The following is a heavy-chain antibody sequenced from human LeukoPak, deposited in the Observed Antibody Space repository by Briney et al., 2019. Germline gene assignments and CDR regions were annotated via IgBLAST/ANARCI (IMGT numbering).Heavy chain of an antibody. Sequence: PGGSLRLSCAASGFTFSSYWMHWVRQAPGKGLVWVSRINTDRSSTSYADSVKGRFTISRDNAKNTLYLQMNSLRAEDTAVYYCARADAYYYDFWSGYYGFDYWGQGTLVTVSS. V-gene: IGHV3-74*01. CDR1: GFTFSSYW. CDR3: ARADAYYYDFWSGYYGFDY. CDR2: INTDRSST. J-gene: IGHJ4*02. D-gene: IGHD3-3*01.